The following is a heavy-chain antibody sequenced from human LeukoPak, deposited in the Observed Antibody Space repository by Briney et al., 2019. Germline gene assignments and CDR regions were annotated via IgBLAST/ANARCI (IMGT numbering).Heavy chain of an antibody. J-gene: IGHJ4*02. CDR2: ISAYNGNT. V-gene: IGHV1-18*01. CDR3: ARDEDIVVVPAARVTHFDY. CDR1: GYTFTSYG. D-gene: IGHD2-2*01. Sequence: ASVKVSCKASGYTFTSYGIIWVRQAPGQGLEWMGWISAYNGNTNYAQKLQGRVTMTTDTSTSTAYMELRSLRSDDTAVYYCARDEDIVVVPAARVTHFDYWGQGTLVTVSS.